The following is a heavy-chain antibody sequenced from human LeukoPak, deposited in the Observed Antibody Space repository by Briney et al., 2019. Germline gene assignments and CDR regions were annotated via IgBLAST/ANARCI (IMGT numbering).Heavy chain of an antibody. CDR3: ARVSVANYYMDV. CDR1: GGSISSSSYY. Sequence: PSETLSLTCTVSGGSISSSSYYWGWIRQPPGKGLEWIGSIYYSGSTYYNPSLKSRATISVDTSKNQFSLKLSSVTAADTAVYYCARVSVANYYMDVWGKGTTVTVSS. V-gene: IGHV4-39*07. J-gene: IGHJ6*03. D-gene: IGHD2-15*01. CDR2: IYYSGST.